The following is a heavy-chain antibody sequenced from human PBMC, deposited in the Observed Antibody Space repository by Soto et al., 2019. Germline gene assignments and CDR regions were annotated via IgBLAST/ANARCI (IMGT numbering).Heavy chain of an antibody. CDR1: GFTFSSYA. Sequence: ESGGGLVQPGGSLRLSCAASGFTFSSYAMSWVRQAPGEGLEWVSAISGSGVSTRYADSVQGRFTISRDTSKHTLYLQMNSLRAEDTAVYYCAKFYYGDYSYYYYGMDVWGQGTTVTVSS. CDR2: ISGSGVST. V-gene: IGHV3-23*01. D-gene: IGHD4-17*01. CDR3: AKFYYGDYSYYYYGMDV. J-gene: IGHJ6*02.